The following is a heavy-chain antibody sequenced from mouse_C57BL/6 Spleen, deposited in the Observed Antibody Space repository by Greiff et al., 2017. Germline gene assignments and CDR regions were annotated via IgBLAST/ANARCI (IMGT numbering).Heavy chain of an antibody. D-gene: IGHD2-4*01. CDR3: TTPSTMIKAWFAY. V-gene: IGHV14-4*01. Sequence: EVQLQQSGAELVRPGASVKLSCTASGFNIKDDYMHWVKQRPEQGLEWIGWIDPENADTEYASKFQGKATITADTSSNTAYLQLSSLTSEDTAVYYCTTPSTMIKAWFAYWGQGTLVTVSA. J-gene: IGHJ3*01. CDR1: GFNIKDDY. CDR2: IDPENADT.